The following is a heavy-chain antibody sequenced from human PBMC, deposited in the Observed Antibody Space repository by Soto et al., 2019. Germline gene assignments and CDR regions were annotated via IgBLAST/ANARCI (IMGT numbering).Heavy chain of an antibody. V-gene: IGHV5-51*01. D-gene: IGHD3-10*01. Sequence: GESLKISCKGSGYSFTNYWIGWVRQMPGKGLEWMGIIYAGDSDTRYNPSFQGQVTISVDKSINTASLQWNSLKASDTAVYYCARQGRGFINALSGMDVWGQGTTVTVSS. CDR3: ARQGRGFINALSGMDV. CDR2: IYAGDSDT. CDR1: GYSFTNYW. J-gene: IGHJ6*02.